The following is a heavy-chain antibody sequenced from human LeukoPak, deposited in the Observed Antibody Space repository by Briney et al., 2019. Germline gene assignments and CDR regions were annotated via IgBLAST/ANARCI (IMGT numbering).Heavy chain of an antibody. CDR2: IYSSSIT. V-gene: IGHV3-53*04. CDR1: GFPFSSYA. J-gene: IGHJ3*02. Sequence: GGSLRLSCEASGFPFSSYAMTWVRQAPGKGLEWVSVIYSSSITSYADSVKGRFTISRHNSKNTLYLQMNSLRADDTAVYYCARGRGAANDAFDIWGQGTMVTVSS. CDR3: ARGRGAANDAFDI. D-gene: IGHD3-10*01.